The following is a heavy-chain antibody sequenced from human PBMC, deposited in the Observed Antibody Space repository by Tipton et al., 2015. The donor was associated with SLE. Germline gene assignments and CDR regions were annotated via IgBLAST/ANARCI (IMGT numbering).Heavy chain of an antibody. V-gene: IGHV4-34*01. CDR3: ARAGTEDDFGVFDY. J-gene: IGHJ4*02. CDR2: INHSGST. D-gene: IGHD3-16*01. Sequence: TLSLTCAVYGGSFSGYYWTWIRQPPGKGLEWIGEINHSGSTNYSPSLKSRVTISIDTSKNQFSLKLTSVTAADTAMYYCARAGTEDDFGVFDYWGQGTLVTVAS. CDR1: GGSFSGYY.